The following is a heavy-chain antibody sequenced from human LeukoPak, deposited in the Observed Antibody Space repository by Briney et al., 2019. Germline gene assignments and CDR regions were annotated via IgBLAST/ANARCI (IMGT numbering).Heavy chain of an antibody. J-gene: IGHJ4*02. V-gene: IGHV4-31*03. CDR1: GGSISSGGYY. Sequence: SETLSLTCTVSGGSISSGGYYWSWIRQHPGKGLEWIGYIYYSGSTYYNPSLKSRVTISVDTSKNQFSLKLSSVTAADTGVSYCSRVGPHIVVVTATPSCFDYWGQGTLVTVSS. CDR2: IYYSGST. CDR3: SRVGPHIVVVTATPSCFDY. D-gene: IGHD2-21*02.